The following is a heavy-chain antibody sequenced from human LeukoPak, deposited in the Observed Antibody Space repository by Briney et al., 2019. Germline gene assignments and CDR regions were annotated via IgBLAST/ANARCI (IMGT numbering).Heavy chain of an antibody. CDR3: AGDREWFDP. Sequence: PGGSLRLSCAASGFTFSNYWMSWVRQAPGKGLEWVANIKQDGSEKYYVDSVKGRFTISRDNAKKSQYLQMNSLRAEDTAAYYCAGDREWFDPWGQGTLVTVSS. J-gene: IGHJ5*02. V-gene: IGHV3-7*01. CDR2: IKQDGSEK. CDR1: GFTFSNYW.